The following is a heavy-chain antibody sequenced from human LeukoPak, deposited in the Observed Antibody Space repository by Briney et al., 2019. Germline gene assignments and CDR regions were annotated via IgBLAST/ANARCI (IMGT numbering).Heavy chain of an antibody. CDR3: AKESHNYYYYHMDA. CDR1: GFTFGTHA. CDR2: ISRGSIT. J-gene: IGHJ6*03. V-gene: IGHV3-23*01. Sequence: PGGSLRLSCVASGFTFGTHAMSWVRQVPGKGLEWVSGISRGSITYYSDSVKGRFTISRDNPKNTLYLQMNSLRAEDTALYYCAKESHNYYYYHMDAWGKGTTVTVSS.